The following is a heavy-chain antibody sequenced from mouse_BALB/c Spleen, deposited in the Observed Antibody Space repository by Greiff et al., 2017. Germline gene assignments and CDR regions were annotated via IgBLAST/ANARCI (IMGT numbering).Heavy chain of an antibody. J-gene: IGHJ3*01. V-gene: IGHV5-6-4*01. D-gene: IGHD2-1*01. Sequence: EVQGVESGGGLVKPGGSLKLSCAASGFTFSSYTMSWVRQTPEKRLEWVATISSGGSYTYYPDSVKGRFTISRDNAKNTLYLQMSSLKSEDTAMYYCTRDGNFAGWFAYWGQGTLVTVSA. CDR3: TRDGNFAGWFAY. CDR2: ISSGGSYT. CDR1: GFTFSSYT.